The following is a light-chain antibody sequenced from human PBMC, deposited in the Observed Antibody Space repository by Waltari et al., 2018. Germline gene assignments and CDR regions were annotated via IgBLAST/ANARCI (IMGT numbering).Light chain of an antibody. CDR3: QNHERLPAT. Sequence: EIVLTQSPGTLSLSPGERATISCRASQNIGRYLVWYQQKPGQPPRLLIYEASRRATGIPDRFSGSGSGTDFSLTISRLEPEDFAVYYCQNHERLPATFGQGTKVEIK. J-gene: IGKJ1*01. CDR2: EAS. CDR1: QNIGRY. V-gene: IGKV3-20*01.